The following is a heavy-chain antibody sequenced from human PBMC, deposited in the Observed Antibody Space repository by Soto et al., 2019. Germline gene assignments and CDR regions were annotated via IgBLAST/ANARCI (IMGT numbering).Heavy chain of an antibody. CDR1: GGSISSGGYY. CDR2: IYYSGST. Sequence: QVQLQESGPGLVKPSQTLSLTCTVSGGSISSGGYYWSWIRQHPGKGLEWIGYIYYSGSTYYNPSLKSRVTISVDTSKNQFSLKLSSVTAADTAVYYCARDPKVRGVLRAFDIWGQGTMVTVSS. V-gene: IGHV4-31*03. J-gene: IGHJ3*02. CDR3: ARDPKVRGVLRAFDI. D-gene: IGHD3-10*01.